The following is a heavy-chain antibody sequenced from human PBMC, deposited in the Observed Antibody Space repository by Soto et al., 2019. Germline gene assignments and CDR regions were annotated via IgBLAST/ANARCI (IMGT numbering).Heavy chain of an antibody. CDR3: ASRPPTPFDY. CDR2: IYHSGST. CDR1: GGSISSSNW. Sequence: QVPLQESGPGLVKPSGTLSLTCAVSGGSISSSNWWSWVRQPPGKGLEWIGEIYHSGSTNYNPSHXTXLXLXXDKSQTRFSLTLSSVTAADTAVYYCASRPPTPFDYWGQGTLVTVSS. V-gene: IGHV4-4*02. J-gene: IGHJ4*02.